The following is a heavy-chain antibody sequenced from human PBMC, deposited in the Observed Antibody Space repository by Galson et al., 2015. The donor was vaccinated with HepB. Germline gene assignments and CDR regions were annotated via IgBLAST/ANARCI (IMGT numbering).Heavy chain of an antibody. V-gene: IGHV3-48*01. Sequence: SLRLSCAASGFTFRLYNMHWVRQVPGKGLEWISYISASSSPIEYADSVKGRFTISRDNAKNSLFLQMSSLRAEDTAVYYCARDSRATFGEPNWFVPSGQGTLVTVSS. CDR1: GFTFRLYN. J-gene: IGHJ5*02. D-gene: IGHD3-3*01. CDR2: ISASSSPI. CDR3: ARDSRATFGEPNWFVP.